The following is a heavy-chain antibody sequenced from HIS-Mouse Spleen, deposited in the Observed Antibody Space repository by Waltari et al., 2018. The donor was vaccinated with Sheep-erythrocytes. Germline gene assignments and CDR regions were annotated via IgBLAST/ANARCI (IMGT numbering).Heavy chain of an antibody. J-gene: IGHJ4*02. V-gene: IGHV4-59*01. Sequence: QVQLQESGPGLVKPSETLSLTCTVSGGSISSYYWSWIRQPPGKGLEWLGYIYYSGSTNYNPSRKSRVTISVDTSKNQLSLKLSSVTAADTAVYYCARDPAPHYFDYWGQGTLVTVSS. CDR1: GGSISSYY. CDR2: IYYSGST. CDR3: ARDPAPHYFDY.